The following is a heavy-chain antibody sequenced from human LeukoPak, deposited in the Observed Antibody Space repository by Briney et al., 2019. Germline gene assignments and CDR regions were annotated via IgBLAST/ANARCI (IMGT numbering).Heavy chain of an antibody. J-gene: IGHJ4*02. CDR1: GDSISSGNY. D-gene: IGHD6-13*01. V-gene: IGHV4-38-2*02. Sequence: PSETLSLTCTVSGDSISSGNYWGWIRQPPGKGLEWIGSIYYSGSTYYNPSLKSRLSISVDTSKNQFSLKLSSVTAADTAVYYCARQYSSSWYYFDYWGQGTLVTVSS. CDR2: IYYSGST. CDR3: ARQYSSSWYYFDY.